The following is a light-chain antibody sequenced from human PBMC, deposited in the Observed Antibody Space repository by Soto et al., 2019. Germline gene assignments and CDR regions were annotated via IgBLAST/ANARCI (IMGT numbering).Light chain of an antibody. CDR3: QHRANWPLT. J-gene: IGKJ3*01. CDR1: QSVSSS. CDR2: DAT. Sequence: EMLLTQSPATLSVSPGERATLSCRASQSVSSSLAWYRRKPGQAPRLLIYDATNRASGVPARFSGSGSGTDFTLTISSLEPEDFAVYYCQHRANWPLTFGPGTKVDIK. V-gene: IGKV3-11*01.